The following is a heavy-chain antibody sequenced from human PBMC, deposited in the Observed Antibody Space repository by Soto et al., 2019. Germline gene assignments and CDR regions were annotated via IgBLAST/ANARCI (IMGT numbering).Heavy chain of an antibody. D-gene: IGHD2-2*01. CDR3: ARGSSTIHY. CDR2: IYYSGST. CDR1: GGSISSDY. J-gene: IGHJ4*02. Sequence: QVQLQESGPGLVKPSETLSLTCTVSGGSISSDYWSWIRQPPGKGLEWIGNIYYSGSTNYNPSLKSRVTISLDSSKNQFSLRLTSVTDADTAVYYCARGSSTIHYWGQGTLVTVSS. V-gene: IGHV4-59*01.